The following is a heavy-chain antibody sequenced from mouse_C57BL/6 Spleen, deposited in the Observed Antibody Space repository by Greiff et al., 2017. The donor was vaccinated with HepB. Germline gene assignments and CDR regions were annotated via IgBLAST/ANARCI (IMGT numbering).Heavy chain of an antibody. J-gene: IGHJ3*01. V-gene: IGHV5-17*01. CDR1: GFTFSDYG. CDR2: ISSGSSTI. Sequence: DVKLVESGGGLVKPGGSLKLSCAASGFTFSDYGMHWVRQAPEKGLEWVAYISSGSSTIYYADTVKGRFTISRDNAKNTLFLQMTSLRSEDTAMYYCARENDYDVGFAYWGQGTLVTVSA. D-gene: IGHD2-4*01. CDR3: ARENDYDVGFAY.